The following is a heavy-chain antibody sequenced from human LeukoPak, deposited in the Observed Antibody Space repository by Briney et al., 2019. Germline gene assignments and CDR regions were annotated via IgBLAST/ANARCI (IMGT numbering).Heavy chain of an antibody. CDR2: IYHSGST. CDR3: ARWGWDFRSGRPSPFDP. Sequence: SETLSLTCTVSSGSISTSNYYWGWIRQPPGKGLEWIGSIYHSGSTYYNPSLKSRVTISVDTSKNQFSLKLSSVTAADTAVYYCARWGWDFRSGRPSPFDPWGQGTLVTVSS. D-gene: IGHD3-3*01. V-gene: IGHV4-39*07. J-gene: IGHJ5*02. CDR1: SGSISTSNYY.